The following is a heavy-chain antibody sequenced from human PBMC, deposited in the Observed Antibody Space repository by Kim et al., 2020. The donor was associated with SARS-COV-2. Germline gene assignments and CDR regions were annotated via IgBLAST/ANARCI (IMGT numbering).Heavy chain of an antibody. V-gene: IGHV3-74*01. Sequence: NSDGSSTSDADSVKGRFTISRDTAKNTLYLQMNSLRAEDTAVYYCARRNYWGQGTLVTVSS. J-gene: IGHJ4*02. CDR2: NSDGSST. CDR3: ARRNY.